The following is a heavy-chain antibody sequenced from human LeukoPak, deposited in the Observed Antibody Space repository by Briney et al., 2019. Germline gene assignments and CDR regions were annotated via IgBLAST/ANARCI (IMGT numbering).Heavy chain of an antibody. CDR3: ASRRPGIAVAGGAVFDI. CDR2: IIPILGIA. Sequence: RASVKVSCKASGGTFSSYAISWVRQAPGQGLEWMGRIIPILGIANYAQKFQGRVTITADKSTSTAYMELSSLRSEDTAVYYCASRRPGIAVAGGAVFDIGGKGTMVTVSS. CDR1: GGTFSSYA. D-gene: IGHD6-19*01. V-gene: IGHV1-69*04. J-gene: IGHJ3*02.